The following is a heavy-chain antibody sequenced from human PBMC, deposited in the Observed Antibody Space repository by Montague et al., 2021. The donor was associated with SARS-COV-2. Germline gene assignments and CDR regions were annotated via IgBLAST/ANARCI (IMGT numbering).Heavy chain of an antibody. V-gene: IGHV4-61*08. J-gene: IGHJ4*02. Sequence: TLSLTCTVSGASVNSGDFYWSWIRQAPGKGLEWMGYIYYSVDTNHNPSLKSRISISVDRSMNQFSLKLSSVTAADTAVYFCTRNAHYGSASYYIDYWGLGTVVIVSS. D-gene: IGHD3-10*01. CDR2: IYYSVDT. CDR1: GASVNSGDFY. CDR3: TRNAHYGSASYYIDY.